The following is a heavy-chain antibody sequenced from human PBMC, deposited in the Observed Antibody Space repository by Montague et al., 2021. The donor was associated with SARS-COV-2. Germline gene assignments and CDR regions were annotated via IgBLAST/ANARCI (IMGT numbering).Heavy chain of an antibody. CDR1: GFTFSSYA. D-gene: IGHD1-20*01. J-gene: IGHJ6*02. CDR3: ARDGYNWNDAVYYYYYGMDV. CDR2: ISYDGSNK. Sequence: SLRLSCAASGFTFSSYAMHWVRQAPGKGLEWVAVISYDGSNKYYADSVKGRFTISRDNSKNTLYLQMNSLRAEDTAVYYCARDGYNWNDAVYYYYYGMDVWGQGTTVTVSS. V-gene: IGHV3-30*04.